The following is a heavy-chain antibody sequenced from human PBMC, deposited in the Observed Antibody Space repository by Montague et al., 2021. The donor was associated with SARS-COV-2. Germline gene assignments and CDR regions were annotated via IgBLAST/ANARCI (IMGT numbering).Heavy chain of an antibody. Sequence: SETLSLTCTVSGGSISSSSYYWGWIRQPPGKGLEWIRSIYYTGSTYYNPSLKSRVTISVDTSKNQFSLKLSSVTAADTAVYYCARDTRIAMLVVVTRYGLDVGGQGTTVTVSS. CDR1: GGSISSSSYY. CDR2: IYYTGST. J-gene: IGHJ6*02. V-gene: IGHV4-39*07. CDR3: ARDTRIAMLVVVTRYGLDV. D-gene: IGHD3-22*01.